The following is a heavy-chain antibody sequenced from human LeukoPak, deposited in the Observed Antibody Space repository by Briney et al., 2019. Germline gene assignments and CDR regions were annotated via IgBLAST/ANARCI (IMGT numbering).Heavy chain of an antibody. D-gene: IGHD3-3*01. CDR3: ARTLGDSHFDY. V-gene: IGHV1-8*03. CDR1: GFTLNSYD. J-gene: IGHJ4*02. CDR2: LNPHSGNT. Sequence: ASVKVSCKASGFTLNSYDIHWVRQTTGQGLEWMGWLNPHSGNTGYAQTFQSRVTITRDTSISTAFMELSSLRSDDTAVYYCARTLGDSHFDYWGQGTLVTVSS.